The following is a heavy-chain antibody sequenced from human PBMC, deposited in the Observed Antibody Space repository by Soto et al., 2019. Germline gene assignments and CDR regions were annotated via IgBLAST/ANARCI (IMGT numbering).Heavy chain of an antibody. D-gene: IGHD6-19*01. CDR1: GGSISSNNYY. V-gene: IGHV4-39*01. Sequence: QLQLQESGPGLVKPSETLSLTCTVSGGSISSNNYYWGWIRQPPGKGLEWIGSIYYSGTPYYNPSLKSRVTISVDTSKNQFSLKLSSVTAADSAVYYCARQSIAVNWDYYGMDVWGQGTAVTVSS. J-gene: IGHJ6*02. CDR3: ARQSIAVNWDYYGMDV. CDR2: IYYSGTP.